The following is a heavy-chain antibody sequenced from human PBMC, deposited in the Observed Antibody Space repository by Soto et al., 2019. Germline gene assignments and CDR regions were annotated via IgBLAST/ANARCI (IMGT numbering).Heavy chain of an antibody. V-gene: IGHV4-34*01. CDR2: INHSGST. Sequence: QVQLQQWGAGLLKPSETLSLTCAVYGGSFSGYYWSWIRQPPGKGLEWIGEINHSGSTSYNPSLKSRVTISVDTSKNQFSLKLSSVTAADTAVYYCARVPPPPQGPPDYWGQGTLVTVSS. CDR1: GGSFSGYY. CDR3: ARVPPPPQGPPDY. J-gene: IGHJ4*02.